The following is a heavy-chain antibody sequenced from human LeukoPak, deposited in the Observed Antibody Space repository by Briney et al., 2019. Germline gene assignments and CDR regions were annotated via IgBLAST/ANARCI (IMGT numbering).Heavy chain of an antibody. CDR3: SRDPPSRGWSIAD. V-gene: IGHV3-33*01. CDR2: IWLDGKTT. D-gene: IGHD6-19*01. J-gene: IGHJ4*02. Sequence: GGSLRLSCAASGFTFSTHAMHWVRQAPAKGLEWVAVIWLDGKTTYYVNSVQGRFTISRDNSKNTVYLRMNSLRSEDTAVYYCSRDPPSRGWSIADCGQGILVTVSS. CDR1: GFTFSTHA.